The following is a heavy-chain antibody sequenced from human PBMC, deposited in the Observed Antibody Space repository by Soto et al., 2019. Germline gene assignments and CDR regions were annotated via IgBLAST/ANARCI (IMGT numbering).Heavy chain of an antibody. CDR3: AQKGRGYFDY. D-gene: IGHD3-10*01. CDR2: IYWDDSK. Sequence: QITLKESGPTLVKPTETLTLTCTFSGFSLNTRDLGVGWIRQPPGKALEWLAIIYWDDSKNYSPSLKSRLTITKDTSKNQVVLTVTDMDTVDTATYYCAQKGRGYFDYWGQGTLVTVSS. CDR1: GFSLNTRDLG. V-gene: IGHV2-5*02. J-gene: IGHJ4*02.